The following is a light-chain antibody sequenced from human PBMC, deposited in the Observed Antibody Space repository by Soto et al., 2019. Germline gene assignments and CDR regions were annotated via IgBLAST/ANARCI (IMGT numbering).Light chain of an antibody. CDR1: QSISSW. CDR3: QQYHSYPWT. J-gene: IGKJ1*01. CDR2: DAS. V-gene: IGKV1-5*01. Sequence: DIQMTQSPSTLSASVGDRVTITCRASQSISSWLAWYQQKPGKAPKLLIYDASSLESGVPSRFSGSGFGTEFTLTISSLQPDDFATYYCQQYHSYPWTFGQGTKVEIK.